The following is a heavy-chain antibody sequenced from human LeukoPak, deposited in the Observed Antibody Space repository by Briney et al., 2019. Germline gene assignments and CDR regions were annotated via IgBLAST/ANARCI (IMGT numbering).Heavy chain of an antibody. D-gene: IGHD3-10*01. Sequence: ASVTVSCKASGYTFTDYYMHWVRQAPGQGLEWMGWINPNSGGTNFAQNFQGRVTMTRDTSISTAYMELSRLRYDDTAVYYCARDVVQGSGTPGPIDYWGQGTLVTVSS. J-gene: IGHJ4*02. CDR3: ARDVVQGSGTPGPIDY. V-gene: IGHV1-2*02. CDR1: GYTFTDYY. CDR2: INPNSGGT.